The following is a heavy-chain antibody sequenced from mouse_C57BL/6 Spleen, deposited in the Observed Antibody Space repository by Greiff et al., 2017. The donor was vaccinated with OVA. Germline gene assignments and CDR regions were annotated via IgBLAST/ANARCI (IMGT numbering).Heavy chain of an antibody. CDR2: ISDGGSYT. Sequence: EVQLQQSGGGLVKPGGSLKLSCAASGFTFSSYAMSWVRQTPEKRLEWVATISDGGSYTYYPDNVKGRFTISRDNAKNNLYLQMSHLKSEDTAMYYCAREITTVALDYWGQGTTLTVSS. D-gene: IGHD1-1*01. CDR3: AREITTVALDY. CDR1: GFTFSSYA. J-gene: IGHJ2*01. V-gene: IGHV5-4*01.